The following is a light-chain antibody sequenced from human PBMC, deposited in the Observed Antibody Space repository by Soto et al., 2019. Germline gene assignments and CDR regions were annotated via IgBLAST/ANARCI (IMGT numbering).Light chain of an antibody. J-gene: IGLJ2*01. CDR3: CAYAGSGNVV. Sequence: QSALTQPASVSGSPEQSITISCTGTSNDVGRYNLVSWYQHHPGKAPKVMIYEATKLPSGVSNRFSGSKSGNTASLTISGLQTEDEADYYCCAYAGSGNVVFGGGTKLTVL. V-gene: IGLV2-23*01. CDR2: EAT. CDR1: SNDVGRYNL.